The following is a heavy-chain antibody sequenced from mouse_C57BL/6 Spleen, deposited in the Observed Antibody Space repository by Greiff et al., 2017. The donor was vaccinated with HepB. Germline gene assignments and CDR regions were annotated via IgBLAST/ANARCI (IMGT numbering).Heavy chain of an antibody. V-gene: IGHV14-3*01. CDR3: ARGLGYYSNYVGYAMDY. CDR2: IDPANGNT. D-gene: IGHD2-5*01. Sequence: EVQLQQSVAELVRPGASVKLSCTASGFNIKNTYMHWVKQRPEQGLEWIGRIDPANGNTKYAPKFQGKATITADTSSNTAYLQLSSLTSEDTAIYYCARGLGYYSNYVGYAMDYWGQGTSVTVSS. CDR1: GFNIKNTY. J-gene: IGHJ4*01.